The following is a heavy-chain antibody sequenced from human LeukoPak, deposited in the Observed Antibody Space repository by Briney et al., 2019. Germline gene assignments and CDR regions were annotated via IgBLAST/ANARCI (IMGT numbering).Heavy chain of an antibody. CDR1: GGSFSGYY. V-gene: IGHV4-34*01. Sequence: SETLSLTCAVYGGSFSGYYWSWIRQPPGKGLEWIGEINHSGSTNYNPSPKSRVTISVDTSKNQFSLKLSSVTAADTAVYYCARGSDGSGSYYGSVFFLTKQNWFDPWGQGTLVTVSS. J-gene: IGHJ5*02. CDR3: ARGSDGSGSYYGSVFFLTKQNWFDP. D-gene: IGHD3-10*01. CDR2: INHSGST.